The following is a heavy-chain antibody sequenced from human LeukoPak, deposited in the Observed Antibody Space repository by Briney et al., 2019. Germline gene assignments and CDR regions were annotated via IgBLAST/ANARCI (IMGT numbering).Heavy chain of an antibody. V-gene: IGHV1-69*06. CDR3: ARKAGWELNYFDY. D-gene: IGHD1-26*01. J-gene: IGHJ4*02. CDR2: IIPIFGTA. CDR1: GGTFISYA. Sequence: GASVKVSCKASGGTFISYAISWVRQAPGQGLEWMGGIIPIFGTANYAQKFQGRVTITADKSTSTAYMELSSLRSEDTAVYYCARKAGWELNYFDYWGQGTLVTVSS.